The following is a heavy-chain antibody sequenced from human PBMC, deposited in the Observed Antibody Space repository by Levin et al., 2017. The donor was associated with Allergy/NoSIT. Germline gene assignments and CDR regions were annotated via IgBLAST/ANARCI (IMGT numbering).Heavy chain of an antibody. CDR1: GDSVSNNSAA. V-gene: IGHV6-1*01. Sequence: RSSETLSLTCAISGDSVSNNSAAWNWIRQSPSRGLEWLGRTYYRSKWYTDYAVSVKSRITINPDTSKNQFSLQLNSVTPEDTAIYYCARGPGGRFDYWGQGTLVTVSS. J-gene: IGHJ4*02. CDR3: ARGPGGRFDY. CDR2: TYYRSKWYT.